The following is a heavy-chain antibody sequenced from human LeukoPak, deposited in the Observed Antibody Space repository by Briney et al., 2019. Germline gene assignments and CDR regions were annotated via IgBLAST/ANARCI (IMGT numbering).Heavy chain of an antibody. CDR2: INHSGST. D-gene: IGHD5-18*01. V-gene: IGHV4-34*01. CDR3: ASRLGYSYGYGY. CDR1: GGSFSGYY. Sequence: SETLSLTCAVYGGSFSGYYWSWIRQPPGKGLEWIGEINHSGSTYYNPSLKSRVTISVDTSKNQFSLKLSSVTAADTAVYYCASRLGYSYGYGYWGQGTLVTVSS. J-gene: IGHJ4*02.